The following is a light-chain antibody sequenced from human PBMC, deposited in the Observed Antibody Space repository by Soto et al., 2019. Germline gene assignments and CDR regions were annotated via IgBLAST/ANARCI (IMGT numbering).Light chain of an antibody. V-gene: IGKV1-39*01. Sequence: DIQMTQSPSSLSASVEDRVIITCRASQSISNHLNWYQQKPGKAPKLLIFAASSLQSGVPSRFSGSGSGTDFTLTISSLHPEDFATYYCQQTHSTPVTFGQGTRLDVK. J-gene: IGKJ5*01. CDR3: QQTHSTPVT. CDR1: QSISNH. CDR2: AAS.